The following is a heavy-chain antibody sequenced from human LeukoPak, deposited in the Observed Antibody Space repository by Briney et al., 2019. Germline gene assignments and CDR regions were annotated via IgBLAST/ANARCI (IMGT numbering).Heavy chain of an antibody. CDR2: INPSGGST. CDR1: GYTFTSYY. Sequence: ALVKVSCKASGYTFTSYYMHWVRQAPGQGLEWMGIINPSGGSTTYAQKFQDRVTMTRDTSTSTVYMELSSLRSEDTAVYYCASRSFDAFDIWGQGTMVTVSS. V-gene: IGHV1-46*01. J-gene: IGHJ3*02. CDR3: ASRSFDAFDI.